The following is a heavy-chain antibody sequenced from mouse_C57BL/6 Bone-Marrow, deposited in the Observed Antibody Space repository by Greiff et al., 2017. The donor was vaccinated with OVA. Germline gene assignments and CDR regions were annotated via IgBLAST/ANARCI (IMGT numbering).Heavy chain of an antibody. V-gene: IGHV5-17*01. CDR2: ISSGSSTI. Sequence: EVKLVESGGGLVKPGGSLKLSCAASGFTFSDYGMHWVRQAPEKGLEWVAYISSGSSTIYYADTVKGRFTISRDNATNTLFLQMTSLRSEDTAMDYCARPPLSGYYAMDYWGQGTSVTVSS. CDR1: GFTFSDYG. CDR3: ARPPLSGYYAMDY. D-gene: IGHD3-2*02. J-gene: IGHJ4*01.